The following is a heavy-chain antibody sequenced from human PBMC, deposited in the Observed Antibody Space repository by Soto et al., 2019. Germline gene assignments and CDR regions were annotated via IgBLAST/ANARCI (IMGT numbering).Heavy chain of an antibody. CDR1: GFSLSTSGVG. Sequence: QITLKESGPTLVKPTQTLTLTCTFSGFSLSTSGVGVGWIRQPPGKALEWLALIYWDADKRYSPSLKSRLTIPKDTSKDHVVLTMTNMDPADTAAYYCAHLAIGSGWVRYWGQGTLVTVSS. V-gene: IGHV2-5*02. D-gene: IGHD6-19*01. J-gene: IGHJ4*02. CDR3: AHLAIGSGWVRY. CDR2: IYWDADK.